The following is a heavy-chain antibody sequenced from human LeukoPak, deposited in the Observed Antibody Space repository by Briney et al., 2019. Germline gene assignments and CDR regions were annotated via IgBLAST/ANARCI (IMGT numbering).Heavy chain of an antibody. D-gene: IGHD1-1*01. CDR1: GITFSSYA. CDR2: ISGSGGST. V-gene: IGHV3-23*01. CDR3: VKMEGGRDY. J-gene: IGHJ4*02. Sequence: GGSLRLSCAVSGITFSSYAMSWVRQAPGKGLEWVSAISGSGGSTYYADSVKGRFTISRDNSKNTLYLQMNNLRAEDTAVYYCVKMEGGRDYWGQGALVTVPS.